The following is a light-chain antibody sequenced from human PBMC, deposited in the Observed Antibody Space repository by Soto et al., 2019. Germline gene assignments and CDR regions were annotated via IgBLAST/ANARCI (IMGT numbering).Light chain of an antibody. CDR1: SNDVGSYNY. Sequence: QSALTQPRSVSGSPGQSVTISCTGTSNDVGSYNYVSWYQQHPGKAPKLMIYDVSKRPSGVPDRFSGSKSGSTASLTISGLQAEDEADYYCCSYAGSYTYVFXTGTKVTVL. V-gene: IGLV2-11*01. CDR3: CSYAGSYTYV. J-gene: IGLJ1*01. CDR2: DVS.